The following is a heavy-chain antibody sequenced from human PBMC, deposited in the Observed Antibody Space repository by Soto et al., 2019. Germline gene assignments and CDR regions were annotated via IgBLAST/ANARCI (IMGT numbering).Heavy chain of an antibody. CDR3: ARVRVSRNSYFDS. CDR1: NYSISSGYY. Sequence: SETLSLTCVVSNYSISSGYYWGWILQPPGKGLEWIGSISHSGRTFYNPSLKSRVSISVDTSKNQFSLNLRSVTAADTAVFFCARVRVSRNSYFDSWGQGTLVTVSS. J-gene: IGHJ4*02. D-gene: IGHD3-10*01. CDR2: ISHSGRT. V-gene: IGHV4-38-2*01.